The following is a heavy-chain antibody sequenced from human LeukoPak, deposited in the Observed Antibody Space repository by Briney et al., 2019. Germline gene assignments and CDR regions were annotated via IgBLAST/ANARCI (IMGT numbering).Heavy chain of an antibody. V-gene: IGHV3-11*01. CDR2: ISETGRYI. J-gene: IGHJ4*02. CDR1: GFSISDYY. Sequence: PGGSLRLSCAASGFSISDYYMGWIRQAPGKGLEWVSYISETGRYISYAESVKGRFTISRDNAKNSLYLQINSLRADDTAVYYCATGSQIREADSWGQGTLVTVSS. CDR3: ATGSQIREADS. D-gene: IGHD3-10*01.